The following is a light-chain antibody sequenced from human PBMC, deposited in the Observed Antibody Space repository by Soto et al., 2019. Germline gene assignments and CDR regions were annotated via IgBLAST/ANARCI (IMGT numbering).Light chain of an antibody. CDR1: QSVDTY. CDR3: QQRRNWPLYT. J-gene: IGKJ2*01. CDR2: DAS. V-gene: IGKV3-11*01. Sequence: EIVLTQSPATLSLSPGERATLSCRASQSVDTYLAWYQQKPGQAPRLLIYDASNRATGIPARFSGSGSGTDFTLIISRLAPEDFAVYYCQQRRNWPLYTFGQGTKLEI.